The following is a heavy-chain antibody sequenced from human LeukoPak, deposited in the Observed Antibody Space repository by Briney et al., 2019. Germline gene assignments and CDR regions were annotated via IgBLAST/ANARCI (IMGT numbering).Heavy chain of an antibody. V-gene: IGHV3-23*01. CDR3: ASMIVVARHDY. D-gene: IGHD3-22*01. J-gene: IGHJ4*02. Sequence: GGSLRLSCVGSGFTFSSHAMSWVRQAPEKGLEWVSGIYESGQTTHYADSVKGRFTISRDNSKNTLYLQMNSLRAEDTAVYYCASMIVVARHDYWGQGTLVTVSS. CDR2: IYESGQTT. CDR1: GFTFSSHA.